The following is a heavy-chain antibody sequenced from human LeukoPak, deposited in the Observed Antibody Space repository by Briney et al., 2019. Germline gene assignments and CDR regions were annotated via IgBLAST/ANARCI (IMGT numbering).Heavy chain of an antibody. CDR1: VYTFTSYA. CDR2: INTNTGNP. D-gene: IGHD6-19*01. CDR3: ARKAHSSGWLRIDY. J-gene: IGHJ4*02. Sequence: ASVKVSCTASVYTFTSYAMNWVRQAPGQGLEWMGWINTNTGNPTYAQGFTGRFVFSLDTSVSTAYLQISSLKAEDTAVYYCARKAHSSGWLRIDYWGQGTLVTVSS. V-gene: IGHV7-4-1*02.